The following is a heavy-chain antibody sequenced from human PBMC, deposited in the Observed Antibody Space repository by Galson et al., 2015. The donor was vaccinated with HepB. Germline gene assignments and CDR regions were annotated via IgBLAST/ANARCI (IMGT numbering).Heavy chain of an antibody. J-gene: IGHJ6*03. V-gene: IGHV3-33*01. Sequence: SLRLSCAPSGFTFSTFGMHWVRQAPGKGLEWVAVIWYDGSFEYYADSVKGRFTISRDNSRNTLYLEMNSLRAEDTAVYYCARGGGNYYYYMNVWGKGTTVTVSS. CDR3: ARGGGNYYYYMNV. CDR1: GFTFSTFG. D-gene: IGHD6-25*01. CDR2: IWYDGSFE.